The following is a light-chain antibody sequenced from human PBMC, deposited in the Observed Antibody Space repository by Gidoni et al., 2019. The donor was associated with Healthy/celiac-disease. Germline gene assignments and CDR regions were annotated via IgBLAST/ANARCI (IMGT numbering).Light chain of an antibody. J-gene: IGKJ1*01. CDR2: AAS. Sequence: DIQMTQSPSSLSASVGDRVTITCRASQSISSYLNWYQQKPGKAPKLLIYAASSLQSGVPSRFSGIGSGTDFTLTISSLQPEDFATYYCQQSYSPLELFGQXTKVEIK. CDR3: QQSYSPLEL. V-gene: IGKV1-39*01. CDR1: QSISSY.